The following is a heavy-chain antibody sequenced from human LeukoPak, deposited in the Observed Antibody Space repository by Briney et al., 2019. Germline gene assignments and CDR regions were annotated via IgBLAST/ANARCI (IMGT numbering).Heavy chain of an antibody. CDR3: ARVWDYYGMDV. CDR1: GFTFSSYG. CDR2: IWYDGSNK. V-gene: IGHV3-33*01. J-gene: IGHJ6*02. Sequence: GRSLRLSCAASGFTFSSYGMHWVRQAPGKGLEWVAVIWYDGSNKYYADSVKGRFTISRDNSKNTLYLQMNSLRAEDTAVYYCARVWDYYGMDVWGQGTTVTVSS. D-gene: IGHD3-16*01.